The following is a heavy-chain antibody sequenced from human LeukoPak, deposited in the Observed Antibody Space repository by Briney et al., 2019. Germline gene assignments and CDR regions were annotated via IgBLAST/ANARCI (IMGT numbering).Heavy chain of an antibody. CDR2: IYYSGST. CDR1: GGSISSYY. CDR3: ARVAPVAVAGTPYFDY. J-gene: IGHJ4*02. D-gene: IGHD6-19*01. Sequence: SETLSLTCTVSGGSISSYYWSWIRQPPGKGLEWIGYIYYSGSTNYNPSLKSRVTISVDTSKNQFSLKLSSVTAADTAVYYCARVAPVAVAGTPYFDYWGQGTLVTVSS. V-gene: IGHV4-59*01.